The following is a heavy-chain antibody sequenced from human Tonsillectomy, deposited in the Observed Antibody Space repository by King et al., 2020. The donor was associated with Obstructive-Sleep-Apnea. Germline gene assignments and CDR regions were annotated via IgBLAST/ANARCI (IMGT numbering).Heavy chain of an antibody. CDR2: VIPYSGIS. CDR3: ARAPLIPADGERAFDV. CDR1: GGTFNNYG. J-gene: IGHJ3*01. V-gene: IGHV1-69*01. D-gene: IGHD6-13*01. Sequence: QVQLVQSGAEVKKPGSSVKVSCKASGGTFNNYGFSWVRQAPGQGLEWMGGVIPYSGISNYAQKFQGRLRITADEARSSAYMELSSLRSEDTAVYYCARAPLIPADGERAFDVWGQGTMVTVSS.